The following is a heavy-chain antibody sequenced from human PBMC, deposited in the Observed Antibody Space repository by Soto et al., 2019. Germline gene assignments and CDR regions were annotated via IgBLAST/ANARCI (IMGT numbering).Heavy chain of an antibody. CDR3: AKDLLNYYDSSGYPFDN. D-gene: IGHD3-22*01. J-gene: IGHJ4*02. CDR1: GFTFSSYA. Sequence: GSLRLSSAASGFTFSSYAITSVPQALGEGLEWVSAISGSGGSTYYADSVKGRFTISRDNSKNTLYLQMNSLRAEDTAVYYCAKDLLNYYDSSGYPFDNWGQGTLVTVYS. CDR2: ISGSGGST. V-gene: IGHV3-23*01.